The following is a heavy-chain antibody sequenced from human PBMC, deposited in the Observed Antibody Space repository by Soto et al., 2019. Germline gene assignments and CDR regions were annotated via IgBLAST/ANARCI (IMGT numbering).Heavy chain of an antibody. J-gene: IGHJ6*03. CDR3: ARDGGSRTPNYYMDV. D-gene: IGHD6-13*01. Sequence: QVQLVESGGGVVQPGRSLRLSCAASGFTFSSYGMHWVRQAPGKGLEWVAVIWYDGSNKYYADSVKGRFTISRDNSKNTLYLQMNSLRAEDTAVYYCARDGGSRTPNYYMDVWGIGTTVTVSS. CDR2: IWYDGSNK. CDR1: GFTFSSYG. V-gene: IGHV3-33*01.